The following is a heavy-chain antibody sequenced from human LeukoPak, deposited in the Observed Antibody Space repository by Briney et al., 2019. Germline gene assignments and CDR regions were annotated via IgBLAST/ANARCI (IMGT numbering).Heavy chain of an antibody. CDR3: ARVPPSVGEATSEYFQD. V-gene: IGHV3-74*01. CDR2: INTDGSIT. CDR1: GFTFSTYW. D-gene: IGHD1-26*01. Sequence: PGGSLRLSCAASGFTFSTYWMHWVRQAPGKGLLCVSRINTDGSITNYADSVKGRFTISRDNAKNTLYLQMNSLRSEDTAVYYCARVPPSVGEATSEYFQDWGQGTLVTVSS. J-gene: IGHJ1*01.